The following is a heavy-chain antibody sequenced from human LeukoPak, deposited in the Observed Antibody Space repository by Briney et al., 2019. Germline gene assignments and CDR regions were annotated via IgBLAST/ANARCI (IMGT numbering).Heavy chain of an antibody. J-gene: IGHJ6*03. CDR2: IYTSGRT. V-gene: IGHV4-61*09. Sequence: PSETLSLTCTVSGGSINSGRYYWSWIRQPAGKGLEWIGHIYTSGRTSYNPSLKSRVTISVDTSKNQFSLKMSSVSAADTAVYYCARGLHGYTYGYVPWELYYYMDVWGKGTTVTISS. CDR1: GGSINSGRYY. D-gene: IGHD5-18*01. CDR3: ARGLHGYTYGYVPWELYYYMDV.